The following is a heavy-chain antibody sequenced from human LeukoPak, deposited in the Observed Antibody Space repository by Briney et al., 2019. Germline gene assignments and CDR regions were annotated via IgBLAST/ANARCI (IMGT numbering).Heavy chain of an antibody. V-gene: IGHV4-59*01. CDR2: TSYSGST. CDR3: ARDLGSVSQYYYYMDV. D-gene: IGHD2-15*01. J-gene: IGHJ6*03. CDR1: GGSIRTYY. Sequence: SETLSLTCTVSGGSIRTYYWSWIRQPPGKGLEWIGFTSYSGSTTYNPSLKSRVTISLGMSKNQFSLELTSVTAADTAVYYCARDLGSVSQYYYYMDVWGKGTTVTVSS.